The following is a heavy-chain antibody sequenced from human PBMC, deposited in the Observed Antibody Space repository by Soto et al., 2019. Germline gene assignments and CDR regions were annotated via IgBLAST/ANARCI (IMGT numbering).Heavy chain of an antibody. CDR2: ISYDGSKK. D-gene: IGHD2-15*01. V-gene: IGHV3-30-3*01. CDR1: GFTFSSYA. Sequence: QVQLVESGGGVVQPGRSLRLSCAASGFTFSSYAMHWVRPAPGKGREWVAVISYDGSKKYYADSVKGRFTISRDNSKNTLYLQMNSLRAEDTAVYYCARVPSSSGRAHFDYWGQGTLVTVSP. J-gene: IGHJ4*02. CDR3: ARVPSSSGRAHFDY.